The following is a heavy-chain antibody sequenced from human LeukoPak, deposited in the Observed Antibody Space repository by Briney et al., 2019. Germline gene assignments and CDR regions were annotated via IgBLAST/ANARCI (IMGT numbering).Heavy chain of an antibody. CDR1: GGSISGGSYY. Sequence: PSETLSLTCTVSGGSISGGSYYWRWIRQPAGKGLEWIGRIYTSGSTNYNPSLKSRVTISVDTSKNQFSLKLSSVTAVDTAVYYCARDPGYGRGGIDYWGQGTLVTVSS. D-gene: IGHD5-18*01. J-gene: IGHJ4*02. CDR2: IYTSGST. V-gene: IGHV4-61*02. CDR3: ARDPGYGRGGIDY.